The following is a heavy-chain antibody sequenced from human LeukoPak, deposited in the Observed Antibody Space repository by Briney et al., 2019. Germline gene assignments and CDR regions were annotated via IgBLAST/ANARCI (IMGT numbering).Heavy chain of an antibody. V-gene: IGHV3-21*01. J-gene: IGHJ4*02. CDR1: GFTFSSYS. CDR3: ARDLHYYDSSGYYYFDY. CDR2: ISSSSSYI. Sequence: GGSLRLSCAASGFTFSSYSVNWVRQAPGKGLEWVSSISSSSSYIYYADSVKGRFTISRDNAKNSLYLQMNSLRAEDTAVYYCARDLHYYDSSGYYYFDYWGQGTLVTVSS. D-gene: IGHD3-22*01.